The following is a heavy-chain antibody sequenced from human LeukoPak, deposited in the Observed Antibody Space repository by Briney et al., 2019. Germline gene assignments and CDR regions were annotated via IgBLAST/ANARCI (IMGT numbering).Heavy chain of an antibody. J-gene: IGHJ4*02. CDR2: IKHSGST. CDR1: GGSFSGYY. Sequence: SETLSLTCAVYGGSFSGYYWSWIRQPPGKGLEWIGEIKHSGSTNYNPSLKSRVTISVDTSKNQFSLKLSSVTAADTAVYYCARATPDYDILTGYYTDYFDYWGQGTLVTVSS. D-gene: IGHD3-9*01. CDR3: ARATPDYDILTGYYTDYFDY. V-gene: IGHV4-34*01.